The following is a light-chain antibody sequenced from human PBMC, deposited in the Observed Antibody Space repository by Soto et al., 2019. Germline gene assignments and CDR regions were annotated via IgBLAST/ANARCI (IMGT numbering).Light chain of an antibody. J-gene: IGKJ1*01. CDR1: QTVSNY. V-gene: IGKV3-11*01. Sequence: EIVLTQSPATLYLSPGERATLSCRASQTVSNYLAWYQHKPGQAPMLLISAASSRATGIPARFSGSGSGTDFTLTTSSLDPEYFAVYYCQQLSNWPQTFGQGTKL. CDR3: QQLSNWPQT. CDR2: AAS.